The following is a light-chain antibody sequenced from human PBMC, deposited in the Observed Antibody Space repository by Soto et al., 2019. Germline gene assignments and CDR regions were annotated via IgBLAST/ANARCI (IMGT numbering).Light chain of an antibody. Sequence: DIQMTQSPSTLSASVGDTVTVTCRASQSIGRWLAWYQQKPWKAHKLLIFDASTVENGVPARFSGSRSGPEFSLTISSLQPDDFATYYCQQYYSYWTFGQGTKVEIK. CDR3: QQYYSYWT. CDR2: DAS. CDR1: QSIGRW. J-gene: IGKJ1*01. V-gene: IGKV1-5*01.